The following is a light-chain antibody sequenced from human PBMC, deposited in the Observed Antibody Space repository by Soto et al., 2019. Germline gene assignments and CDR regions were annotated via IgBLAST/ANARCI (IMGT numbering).Light chain of an antibody. J-gene: IGKJ4*01. CDR2: AAS. V-gene: IGKV1-39*01. CDR3: QQSYGTPLT. CDR1: QSISNY. Sequence: DMEMTQSPSSLSASVGDRVTITCRASQSISNYLNWDQHKPGKVPKLLIYAASSLQSGVPTRFSGSGSGTNFNLTNNSMQPEDFATYYCQQSYGTPLTVGGGTKMEIK.